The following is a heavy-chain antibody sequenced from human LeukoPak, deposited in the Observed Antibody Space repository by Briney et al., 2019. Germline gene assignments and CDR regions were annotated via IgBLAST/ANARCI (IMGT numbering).Heavy chain of an antibody. D-gene: IGHD7-27*01. V-gene: IGHV3-66*02. CDR2: IYSGGST. CDR1: GFTVSSNY. CDR3: ARDRSPWGGYYNYMDV. Sequence: PGGSLRLSCAASGFTVSSNYMSWVRQAPGKGLEWVSVIYSGGSTYYADSVKGRFTISRDNSKNTLYLQMNSLRAEDTAVYYCARDRSPWGGYYNYMDVWGKGPRSPSP. J-gene: IGHJ6*03.